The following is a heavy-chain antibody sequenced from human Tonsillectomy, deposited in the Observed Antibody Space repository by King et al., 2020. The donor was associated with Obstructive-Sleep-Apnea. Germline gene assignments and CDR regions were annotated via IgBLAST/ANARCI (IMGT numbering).Heavy chain of an antibody. D-gene: IGHD6-19*01. Sequence: VQLVESGGGVVKPGGSLRLSCAASGFTFTDYDYYMSWIRQAPGKGLEWVAYISSTGTYIKYADSLKGRFTISRDNAANSVYLQMNSLRADDTALYFCARESGDWLVGSWGQGTLVIVSS. J-gene: IGHJ5*02. CDR2: ISSTGTYI. CDR3: ARESGDWLVGS. CDR1: GFTFTDYDYY. V-gene: IGHV3-11*06.